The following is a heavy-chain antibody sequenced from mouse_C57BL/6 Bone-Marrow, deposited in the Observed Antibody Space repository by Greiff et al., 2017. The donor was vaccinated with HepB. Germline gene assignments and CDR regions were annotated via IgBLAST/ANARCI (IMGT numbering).Heavy chain of an antibody. CDR2: ISSGGSYT. J-gene: IGHJ3*01. CDR1: GFTFSSYG. CDR3: ARRGLYGSSSWFAY. Sequence: EVNVVESGGDLVKPGGSLKLSCAASGFTFSSYGMSWVRQTPDKRLEWVATISSGGSYTYYPDSVKGRFTISRDNAKNTLYLQMSSLKSEDTAMYYCARRGLYGSSSWFAYWGQGTLVTVSA. D-gene: IGHD1-1*01. V-gene: IGHV5-6*01.